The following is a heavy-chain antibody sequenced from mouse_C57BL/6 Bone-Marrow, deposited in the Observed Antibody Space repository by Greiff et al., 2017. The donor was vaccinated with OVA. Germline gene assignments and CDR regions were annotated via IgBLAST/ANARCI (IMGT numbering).Heavy chain of an antibody. CDR1: GYTFTSYW. CDR2: IDPSDSET. V-gene: IGHV1-52*01. D-gene: IGHD1-1*01. CDR3: ARIYYYGSSPMDY. J-gene: IGHJ4*01. Sequence: QVHVKQPGAELVRPGSSVKLSCKASGYTFTSYWMHWVKQRPIQGLEWIGNIDPSDSETHYNQKFKDKATLTVDKSSSTAYMQLSSLTSEDSAVYYCARIYYYGSSPMDYWGQGTSVTVSS.